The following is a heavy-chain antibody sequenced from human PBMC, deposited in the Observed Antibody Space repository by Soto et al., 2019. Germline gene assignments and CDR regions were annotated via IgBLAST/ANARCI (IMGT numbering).Heavy chain of an antibody. CDR1: GFSLSTSGVG. Sequence: ITLKESGPTLVKPTQTLTLTCTFSGFSLSTSGVGVGWIRQPPGKALEWLALIYWNDDKPYNASLKSRLTIAKDTSKNQVVLTMTNMDPVDTATYYCAHRRREMTVTTGFDYWGQGILVTVSS. CDR3: AHRRREMTVTTGFDY. D-gene: IGHD4-17*01. V-gene: IGHV2-5*01. CDR2: IYWNDDK. J-gene: IGHJ4*02.